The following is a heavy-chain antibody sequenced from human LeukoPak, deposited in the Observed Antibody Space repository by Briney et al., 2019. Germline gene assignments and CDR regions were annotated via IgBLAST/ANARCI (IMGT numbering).Heavy chain of an antibody. CDR3: ARFVEQPSPSLGLYYFDY. CDR2: MSAYNGNT. J-gene: IGHJ4*02. V-gene: IGHV1-18*01. CDR1: GYTFTSYG. Sequence: ASVKVSCKASGYTFTSYGISWVRQAPGQGLEWMGWMSAYNGNTNYAQKLKVRVTMTTETSTSTAYMELRSLRSDDTAVYYCARFVEQPSPSLGLYYFDYGGQGTLVTVSS. D-gene: IGHD3-22*01.